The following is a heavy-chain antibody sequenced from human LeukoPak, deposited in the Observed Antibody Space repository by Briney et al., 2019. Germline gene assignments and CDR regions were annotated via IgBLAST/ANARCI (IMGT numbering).Heavy chain of an antibody. J-gene: IGHJ4*02. CDR1: GFTFSSYS. V-gene: IGHV3-48*04. D-gene: IGHD6-13*01. Sequence: GGSLRLSCAASGFTFSSYSMNWVRRAPGKGLEWVSYISSSSSTIYYADSVKGRFTISRDNAKNSLYLQMNSLRAEDTAVYYCARESMAAAGPGFDYWGQGTLVTVSS. CDR3: ARESMAAAGPGFDY. CDR2: ISSSSSTI.